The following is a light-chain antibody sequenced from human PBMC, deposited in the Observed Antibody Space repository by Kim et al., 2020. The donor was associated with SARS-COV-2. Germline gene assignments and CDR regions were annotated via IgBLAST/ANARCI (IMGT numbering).Light chain of an antibody. CDR3: QQYNNWPLT. Sequence: VSPEESATLSCRASQSVSSNLAWYQQKPGQAPRLLIYGASTGATGIPARFSGSGSGTEFTLTISSLQSEDLAVYYCQQYNNWPLTFGGGTKVDIK. CDR2: GAS. J-gene: IGKJ4*01. V-gene: IGKV3-15*01. CDR1: QSVSSN.